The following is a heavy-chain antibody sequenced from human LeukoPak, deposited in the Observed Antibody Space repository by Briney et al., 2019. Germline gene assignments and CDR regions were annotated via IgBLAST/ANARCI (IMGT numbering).Heavy chain of an antibody. CDR3: ARDNSVRDEAWWFNP. J-gene: IGHJ5*02. Sequence: ASVKVTCKAFGYTFTGYWMHWVRQPPGQGPEWMGVISPSGGSTIYAQKFKGRVTLTRDMSTSTDYLELSSLRSEDTAVYYCARDNSVRDEAWWFNPWGQGTLVTVSS. V-gene: IGHV1-46*01. D-gene: IGHD5-24*01. CDR2: ISPSGGST. CDR1: GYTFTGYW.